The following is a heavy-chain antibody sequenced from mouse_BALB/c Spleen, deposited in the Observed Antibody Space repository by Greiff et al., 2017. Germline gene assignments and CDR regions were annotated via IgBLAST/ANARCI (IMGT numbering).Heavy chain of an antibody. V-gene: IGHV5-6-4*01. D-gene: IGHD1-1*01. Sequence: EVQVVESGGGLVKPGGSLKLSCAASGFTFSSYTMSWVRQTPEKRLEWVATISSGGSYTYYPDSVKGRFTISRDNAKNTLYLQMSSLKSEDTAMYYCTRDRGYGSSLGYFDYWGQGTTLTVSS. J-gene: IGHJ2*01. CDR2: ISSGGSYT. CDR3: TRDRGYGSSLGYFDY. CDR1: GFTFSSYT.